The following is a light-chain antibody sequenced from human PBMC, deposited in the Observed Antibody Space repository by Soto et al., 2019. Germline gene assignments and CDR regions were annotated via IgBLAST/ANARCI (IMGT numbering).Light chain of an antibody. CDR1: QSISSW. V-gene: IGKV1-5*01. J-gene: IGKJ1*01. CDR2: DAS. Sequence: DIQTTPSPSTLAASVGDTIINTCLASQSISSWLAWYQQRPGKAPKLLIYDASARESGVPARFSGSGSGTEFTLTISSLQADDFAAYCCQQYNSYSQTFGQGTKVDI. CDR3: QQYNSYSQT.